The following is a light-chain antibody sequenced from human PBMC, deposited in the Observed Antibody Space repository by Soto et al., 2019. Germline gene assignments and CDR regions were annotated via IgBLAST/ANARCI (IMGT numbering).Light chain of an antibody. J-gene: IGKJ2*01. CDR1: QSVGANY. Sequence: EIVLTQSPGTLSLSPGERATLSCRASQSVGANYLAWYQQKPGQAPTLLIYGASSRATGIPDRFSGSGSGTDFTLTISRLEPEDFAVYYCQQYGGSPPYTFGQGTKLEIK. CDR3: QQYGGSPPYT. V-gene: IGKV3-20*01. CDR2: GAS.